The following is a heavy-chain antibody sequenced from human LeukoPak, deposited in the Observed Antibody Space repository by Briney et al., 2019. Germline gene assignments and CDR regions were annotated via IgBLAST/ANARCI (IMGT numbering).Heavy chain of an antibody. CDR3: ARGRFGELSVATFDI. V-gene: IGHV3-33*01. CDR2: IWYDGTNK. CDR1: GFTFTKHD. D-gene: IGHD3-10*01. J-gene: IGHJ3*02. Sequence: GGSLRLSCGVSGFTFTKHDMSWFRQPPGKGLEWVALIWYDGTNKYYGDSVKGRFTISRDNSKNTLYLQMNSLRAEDTAVYYCARGRFGELSVATFDIWGQGTMVTVSS.